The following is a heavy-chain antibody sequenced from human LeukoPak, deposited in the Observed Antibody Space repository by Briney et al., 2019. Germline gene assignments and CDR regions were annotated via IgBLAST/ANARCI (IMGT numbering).Heavy chain of an antibody. J-gene: IGHJ4*02. CDR2: MYLSGTT. Sequence: SETLSLTCTVSGDSINSLDLWSWVRQPPGKGLEWIGEMYLSGTTHSNPSVKSRVTISVDTSKNQFSLKLSSVTAADTAVYYCARDPPVAGTSWGQGTLVTVSS. CDR3: ARDPPVAGTS. V-gene: IGHV4-4*02. CDR1: GDSINSLDL. D-gene: IGHD6-19*01.